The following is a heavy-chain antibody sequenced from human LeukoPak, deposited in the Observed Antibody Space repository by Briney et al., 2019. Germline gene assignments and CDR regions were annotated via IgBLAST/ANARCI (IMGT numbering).Heavy chain of an antibody. CDR3: ATLRSAADTDY. J-gene: IGHJ4*02. CDR2: IYYSGST. V-gene: IGHV4-39*07. CDR1: GGSISSSNYY. D-gene: IGHD6-13*01. Sequence: SETLSLTCTVSGGSISSSNYYWGWIRQPPGKGLEWIGTIYYSGSTYYNPSLKSRVTISVDTSKNQFSLKLSSVTAADTAVYYCATLRSAADTDYWGQGTLVTVSS.